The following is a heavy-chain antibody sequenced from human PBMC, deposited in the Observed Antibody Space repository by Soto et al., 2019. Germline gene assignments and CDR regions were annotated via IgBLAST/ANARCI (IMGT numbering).Heavy chain of an antibody. CDR1: GGSFSGYY. CDR2: INHSGST. D-gene: IGHD3-22*01. J-gene: IGHJ4*02. CDR3: ARDQPCTDSSGYFGY. V-gene: IGHV4-34*01. Sequence: SETLSLTCAVYGGSFSGYYWSWIRQPPGKGLEWIGEINHSGSTNYNPSLKSRVTISVDTSKNQFSLKLSSVTAADTAVYYCARDQPCTDSSGYFGYWGQGTLVTVSS.